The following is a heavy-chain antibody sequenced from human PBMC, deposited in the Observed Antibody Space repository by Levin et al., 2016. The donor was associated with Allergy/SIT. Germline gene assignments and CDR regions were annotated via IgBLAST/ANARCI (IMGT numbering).Heavy chain of an antibody. Sequence: GGSLRLSCAASGFTFSSYAMSWVRQAPGKGLEWVSAISGSGGSTYYADSVKGRFTISRDNSKNTLYLQMNSLRAEDTAVYYCAGFGEGEWAPRADPYYYYGMDVWGQGTTVTVSS. D-gene: IGHD3-10*01. CDR2: ISGSGGST. CDR3: AGFGEGEWAPRADPYYYYGMDV. V-gene: IGHV3-23*01. J-gene: IGHJ6*02. CDR1: GFTFSSYA.